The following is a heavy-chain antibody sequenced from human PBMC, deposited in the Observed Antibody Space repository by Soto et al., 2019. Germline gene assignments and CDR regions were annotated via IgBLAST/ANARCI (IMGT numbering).Heavy chain of an antibody. CDR2: INHSGGT. CDR3: ARGSVDTFDSRGFYEY. J-gene: IGHJ4*02. V-gene: IGHV4-34*01. Sequence: SETLTLTCAVYGGSFSAYYWSWIRQPPGKGLEWIGEINHSGGTSYNPSLKSRVTISVDTSKSQFSLKLTSVTAADRAVYYCARGSVDTFDSRGFYEYWGQGTPVTVSS. D-gene: IGHD3-22*01. CDR1: GGSFSAYY.